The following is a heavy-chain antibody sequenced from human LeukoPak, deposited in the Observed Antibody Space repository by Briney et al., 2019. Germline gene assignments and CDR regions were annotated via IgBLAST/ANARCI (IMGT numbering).Heavy chain of an antibody. Sequence: GGSLRLSCAASGFTLSSYAMYWVRQAPGKGLEYVSAISSNGGNTFYANSVKGRFTISRDNSKNTLYLQMGNLRAEDMAVYYCAREEEDYSGSGKYYMDVWGKGTTVTISS. V-gene: IGHV3-64*01. CDR3: AREEEDYSGSGKYYMDV. CDR2: ISSNGGNT. J-gene: IGHJ6*03. D-gene: IGHD3-10*01. CDR1: GFTLSSYA.